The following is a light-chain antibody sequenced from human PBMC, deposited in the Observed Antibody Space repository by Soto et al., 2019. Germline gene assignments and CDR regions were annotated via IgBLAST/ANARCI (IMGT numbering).Light chain of an antibody. CDR2: KAS. J-gene: IGKJ1*01. CDR1: QTISSW. Sequence: DIQMTQSPSSVSASVGDRVTITCRASQTISSWLAWYQQKPGKDPKLLIYKASTLKSGVPSRFSGSGSGTEFTLTISSLQPDDFATYYCQHYNSYSEAFGQGTKVDIK. V-gene: IGKV1-5*03. CDR3: QHYNSYSEA.